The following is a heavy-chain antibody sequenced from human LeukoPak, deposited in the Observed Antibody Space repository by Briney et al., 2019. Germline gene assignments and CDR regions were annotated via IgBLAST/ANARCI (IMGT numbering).Heavy chain of an antibody. J-gene: IGHJ3*02. CDR1: GYSFTSYY. CDR3: ASEYKYDSSGANAFDI. D-gene: IGHD3-22*01. V-gene: IGHV1-46*01. Sequence: GASVKVSCKASGYSFTSYYMHWVRQAPGQGLEWMGIINPSGGSTSYAQKFQGRVTMTRDMSTSTVYMELSSLRSDDTAVYYCASEYKYDSSGANAFDIWGQGTMVTVSS. CDR2: INPSGGST.